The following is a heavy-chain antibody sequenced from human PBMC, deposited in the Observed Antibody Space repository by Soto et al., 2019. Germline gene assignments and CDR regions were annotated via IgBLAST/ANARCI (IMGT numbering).Heavy chain of an antibody. J-gene: IGHJ4*02. CDR2: ISAYNGNT. CDR1: GYTFTSYG. Sequence: ASVKVSCKASGYTFTSYGISWVRQAPGQGLEWMGWISAYNGNTNYAQKLQGRVTMTTDTSTSTAYMELRSLRSDDTAVYYCARIYGYSGYDFLPPPGCYFDYWGQGTLVTVSS. CDR3: ARIYGYSGYDFLPPPGCYFDY. V-gene: IGHV1-18*01. D-gene: IGHD5-12*01.